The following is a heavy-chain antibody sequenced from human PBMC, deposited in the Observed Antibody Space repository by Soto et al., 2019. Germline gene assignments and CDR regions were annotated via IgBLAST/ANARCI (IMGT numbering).Heavy chain of an antibody. D-gene: IGHD4-4*01. CDR1: GGSISSYY. V-gene: IGHV4-59*01. J-gene: IGHJ4*02. Sequence: SETLSLTCTVSGGSISSYYWSWIRQPPGKGLEWIGYIYYSGSTNYNPSLKSRVTISVDTSKNQFSLKLSSVTAADTAVYYCARLNYSNYYFDYWGQGTLVTVSS. CDR3: ARLNYSNYYFDY. CDR2: IYYSGST.